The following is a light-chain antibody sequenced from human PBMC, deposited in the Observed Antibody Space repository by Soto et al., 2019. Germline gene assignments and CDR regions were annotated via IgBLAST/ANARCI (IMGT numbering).Light chain of an antibody. J-gene: IGKJ2*01. V-gene: IGKV3-20*01. CDR2: GAS. CDR3: QQYDSSPPYT. Sequence: DIVLTQSPGTLSLSPGERATLSCRASQSVSSSYLAWYQQKPGQAPRLLIYGASSRATGIPDRFSGSGSGTDFTLTISRLEPEDFAVYYCQQYDSSPPYTFDQGTKLEIK. CDR1: QSVSSSY.